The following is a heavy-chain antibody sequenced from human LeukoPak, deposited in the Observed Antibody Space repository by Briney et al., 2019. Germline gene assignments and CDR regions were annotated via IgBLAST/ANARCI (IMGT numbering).Heavy chain of an antibody. CDR1: GYTFTSYY. V-gene: IGHV1-46*01. CDR3: ARELGWGAYYYYYYMDV. D-gene: IGHD1-26*01. J-gene: IGHJ6*03. CDR2: INSSGGST. Sequence: ASVTLSCTASGYTFTSYYIDWVRQAPGQGIGWMGIINSSGGSTSYVQKFQGRVTMTRDMSTSTVYMELSSLRSEDTAVYYCARELGWGAYYYYYYMDVWGKGTTVTVSS.